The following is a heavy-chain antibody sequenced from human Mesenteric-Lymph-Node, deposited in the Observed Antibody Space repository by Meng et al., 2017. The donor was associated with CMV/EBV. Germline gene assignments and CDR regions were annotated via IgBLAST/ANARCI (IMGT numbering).Heavy chain of an antibody. CDR1: GFTFDDYA. CDR2: ISWNSGGI. Sequence: SLKISCAGSGFTFDDYAMHWVRLVPGKGLEWVSGISWNSGGIDYADSVKGRFIISRDNAKNSLYLQMNSLTTEDTAFYYCARQGRKTTAWDHFDYWGQGTMVTVSS. D-gene: IGHD4-17*01. V-gene: IGHV3-9*01. CDR3: ARQGRKTTAWDHFDY. J-gene: IGHJ4*02.